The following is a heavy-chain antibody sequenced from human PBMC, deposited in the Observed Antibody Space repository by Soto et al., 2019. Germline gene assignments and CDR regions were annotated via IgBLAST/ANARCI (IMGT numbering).Heavy chain of an antibody. D-gene: IGHD6-6*01. CDR1: GLTFSNFA. CDR2: ISGSGGTT. V-gene: IGHV3-23*01. J-gene: IGHJ4*02. Sequence: GGSLRLSCAASGLTFSNFAMSWIRQAPGKGLEWVSAISGSGGTTYYTDSVRGRFSISRDNSKNTVYLQMNSLRAEDTAVYYCARDVRQSSSQNYWGQGALVTVSS. CDR3: ARDVRQSSSQNY.